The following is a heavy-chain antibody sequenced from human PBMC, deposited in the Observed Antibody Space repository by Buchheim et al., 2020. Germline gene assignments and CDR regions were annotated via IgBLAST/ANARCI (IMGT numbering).Heavy chain of an antibody. V-gene: IGHV3-30*18. CDR2: IWYDGSNK. J-gene: IGHJ4*02. CDR3: AKDRYSTSRYFDY. CDR1: GFTFSSYG. Sequence: QVQLVESGGGVVQPRRSLRLSCAASGFTFSSYGMHWVRQAPGKGPEWVAIIWYDGSNKYYADSVKGRFTISRDNSKDTLYLQMNSLRAEDTAVYYCAKDRYSTSRYFDYWGQGTL. D-gene: IGHD6-13*01.